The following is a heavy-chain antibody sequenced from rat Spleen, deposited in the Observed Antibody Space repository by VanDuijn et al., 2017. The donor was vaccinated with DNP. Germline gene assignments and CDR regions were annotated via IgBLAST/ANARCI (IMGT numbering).Heavy chain of an antibody. D-gene: IGHD3-1*01. CDR2: ISYEGSIT. V-gene: IGHV5-22*01. CDR1: GFTFSDYY. Sequence: EVQLVESGGGLVQPGRSLKLSCAASGFTFSDYYMAWVRQAPKKGLECVAYISYEGSITSYGDSVKGRFTISRDNAKSTLYLQMDSLRSEDAATYDYSTSCQLPHDCAMDAWGQGTSVTVS. CDR3: STSCQLPHDCAMDA. J-gene: IGHJ4*01.